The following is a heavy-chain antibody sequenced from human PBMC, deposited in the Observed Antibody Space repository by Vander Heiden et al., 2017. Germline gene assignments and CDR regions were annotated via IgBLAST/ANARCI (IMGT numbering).Heavy chain of an antibody. V-gene: IGHV1-46*01. CDR1: GYIITSYY. J-gene: IGHJ4*02. Sequence: QVQLVQSGAEVKKPGASVKVSCKASGYIITSYYMHWVRQAPGQGLEWMGIINPSGGSTSYAQMFQGRVSMTRDTSTSTVHMELSSLRSEDTAVYYCARAGVSYEDHRKQPFDCWGQGTLVTVPS. CDR2: INPSGGST. CDR3: ARAGVSYEDHRKQPFDC. D-gene: IGHD5-12*01.